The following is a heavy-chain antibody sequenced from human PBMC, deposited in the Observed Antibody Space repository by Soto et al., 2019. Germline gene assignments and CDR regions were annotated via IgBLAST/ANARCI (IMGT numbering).Heavy chain of an antibody. CDR1: GYAFTGYY. Sequence: GASVKVSCKASGYAFTGYYMHWVRQAPGQGLERMGWINPNSGGTNYAQKFQGWVTMTRDTSISTAYMELSRLRSDDTAVYYCARDLEYCSSTSCSYRRRNYYMDVWGKGTTVTVSS. J-gene: IGHJ6*03. CDR3: ARDLEYCSSTSCSYRRRNYYMDV. D-gene: IGHD2-2*01. CDR2: INPNSGGT. V-gene: IGHV1-2*04.